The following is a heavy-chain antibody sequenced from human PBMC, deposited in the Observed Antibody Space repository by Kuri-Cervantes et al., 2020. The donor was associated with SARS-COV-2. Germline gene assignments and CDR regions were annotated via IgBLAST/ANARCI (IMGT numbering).Heavy chain of an antibody. CDR2: ISSNGGST. V-gene: IGHV3-64D*08. J-gene: IGHJ4*02. CDR1: GFTFSSYA. CDR3: VRSGAVAGTFDY. D-gene: IGHD6-19*01. Sequence: GGSLRLSCSASGFTFSSYAMHWVRQAPGKGLEYVSAISSNGGSTYYADSVKGRFTIFRDNSKNTLYLQMGSLRAEDTAVYYCVRSGAVAGTFDYWGQGTLVTVSS.